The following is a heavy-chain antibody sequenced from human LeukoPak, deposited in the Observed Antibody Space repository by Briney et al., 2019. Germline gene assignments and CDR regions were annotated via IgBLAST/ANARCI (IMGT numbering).Heavy chain of an antibody. D-gene: IGHD3-10*01. CDR3: ARDTSGRWVDY. V-gene: IGHV1-69*04. CDR1: GGTFSSYA. Sequence: ASVKVSCKASGGTFSSYAISWVRQAPGQGLEWMGRIIPILGIANYAQKFQGRVTITADKSTSTAYMELSSLRSEDTAVYYCARDTSGRWVDYWGQGTLVTVSS. J-gene: IGHJ4*02. CDR2: IIPILGIA.